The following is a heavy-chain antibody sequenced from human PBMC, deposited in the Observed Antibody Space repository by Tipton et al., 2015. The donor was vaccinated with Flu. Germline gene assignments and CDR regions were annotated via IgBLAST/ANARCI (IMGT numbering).Heavy chain of an antibody. CDR1: GGSISSGGYY. V-gene: IGHV4-31*03. CDR3: ARDVDSSGRGRYFQP. Sequence: TLSLTCTVSGGSISSGGYYWSWIRQHPGKGLEWIGYIYYSGSTYYNPSLKSRVTISVDTSKNQFSLKLSSVTAADTAVYYCARDVDSSGRGRYFQPWGQGTLVTASS. CDR2: IYYSGST. D-gene: IGHD3-22*01. J-gene: IGHJ1*01.